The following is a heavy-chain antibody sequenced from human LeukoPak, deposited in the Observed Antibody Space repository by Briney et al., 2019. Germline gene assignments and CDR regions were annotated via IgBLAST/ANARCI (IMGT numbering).Heavy chain of an antibody. V-gene: IGHV3-23*01. CDR2: ISGSGGST. Sequence: GGSLRLSCAASGFTFSSYAMSWVRQAPGKGLEWVSAISGSGGSTYYADSVKGRFTISRDNSKNTLYLQMNSLRAEDTAVNYCAKKSCRSTSCAKFDYWGQGTLVTVSS. D-gene: IGHD2-2*01. CDR3: AKKSCRSTSCAKFDY. J-gene: IGHJ4*02. CDR1: GFTFSSYA.